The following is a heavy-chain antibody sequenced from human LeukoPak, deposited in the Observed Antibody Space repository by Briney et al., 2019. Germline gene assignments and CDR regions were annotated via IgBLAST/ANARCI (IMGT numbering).Heavy chain of an antibody. CDR1: GFTFSSYW. CDR3: ARESSTSLVGALDI. V-gene: IGHV3-7*01. D-gene: IGHD2-2*01. CDR2: IKQDGSEK. Sequence: LPGGSLRLSCAASGFTFSSYWMSWVRQAPGKGLEWVANIKQDGSEKYYADSVKGRFTISRDNSKNTLYLQMNSLRAEDTAVYYCARESSTSLVGALDIWGQGTIVTVSS. J-gene: IGHJ3*02.